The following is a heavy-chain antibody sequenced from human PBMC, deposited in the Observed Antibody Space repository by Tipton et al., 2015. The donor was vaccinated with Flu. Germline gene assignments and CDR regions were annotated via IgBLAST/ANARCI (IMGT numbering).Heavy chain of an antibody. V-gene: IGHV3-66*02. D-gene: IGHD4-17*01. CDR1: GFTVSSNY. CDR3: ASADYGDYGFAFDI. J-gene: IGHJ3*02. CDR2: IYSGGST. Sequence: LVQSGGGLVQPGGSLRLSCAASGFTVSSNYMSWVRQAPGKGLEWVSVIYSGGSTYYADSVKGRFTISRDNSKNTLYLQMNSLRAEDTAVYYCASADYGDYGFAFDIWGQGTMVTVSS.